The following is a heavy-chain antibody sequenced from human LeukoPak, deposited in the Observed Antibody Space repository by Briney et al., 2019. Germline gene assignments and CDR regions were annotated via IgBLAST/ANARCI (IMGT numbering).Heavy chain of an antibody. V-gene: IGHV4-59*01. CDR2: IFYSGTT. D-gene: IGHD1-26*01. J-gene: IGHJ3*02. Sequence: PSETLSLTCTVSGGSISGYYWGWIRQPPGKGLEYIGFIFYSGTTNYNPSLKSRVTISVDTSKNQFSLKLSSVTAADTAVYYCARFLRGATNALEIWGRGTMVTVSS. CDR1: GGSISGYY. CDR3: ARFLRGATNALEI.